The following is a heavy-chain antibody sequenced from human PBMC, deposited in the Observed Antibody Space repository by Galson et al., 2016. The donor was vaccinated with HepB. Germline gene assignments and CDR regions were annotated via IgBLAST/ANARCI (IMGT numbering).Heavy chain of an antibody. CDR3: ARRVAVAGIYYCDY. J-gene: IGHJ4*01. V-gene: IGHV4-39*01. Sequence: ETLSLTCSVSGGSISRSSDYWGWIRQPPGKGLEWIGSIYYSGSTYYNPSLKSRVTISVDTSKNQFSLKLSSVTAADTAVYYCARRVAVAGIYYCDYWGRGTLVTVSS. D-gene: IGHD6-19*01. CDR1: GGSISRSSDY. CDR2: IYYSGST.